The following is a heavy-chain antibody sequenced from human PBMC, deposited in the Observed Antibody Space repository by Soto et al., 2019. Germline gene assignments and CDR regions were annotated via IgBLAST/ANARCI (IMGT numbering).Heavy chain of an antibody. Sequence: QVQLVQSGAEVKKPGSSVKVSCKASGGTFSNYPISWVRQAPGQGLEWMGGIIPIFGTVNYAQKFQGRVTVTADGSTSTAYIEVSSLRSEGAAVYFWSGGKHEWLQLGALDPWGRGTLVTGSS. CDR3: SGGKHEWLQLGALDP. J-gene: IGHJ2*01. CDR2: IIPIFGTV. V-gene: IGHV1-69*12. CDR1: GGTFSNYP. D-gene: IGHD5-12*01.